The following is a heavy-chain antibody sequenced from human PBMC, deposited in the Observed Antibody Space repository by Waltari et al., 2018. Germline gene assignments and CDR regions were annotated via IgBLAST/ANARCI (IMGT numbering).Heavy chain of an antibody. V-gene: IGHV3-7*04. CDR1: GFTFSSSW. CDR2: IKEDGSER. D-gene: IGHD2-21*01. CDR3: ARGPY. J-gene: IGHJ6*02. Sequence: EVRLVESGGGLVQPGGSLRLSCAASGFTFSSSWMSWVRQAPGKGLGVVASIKEDGSERYYVDSAKGRSTISRDNAKTSLFLQMNSLRVEDTAVYYCARGPYWGQGTTVTVSS.